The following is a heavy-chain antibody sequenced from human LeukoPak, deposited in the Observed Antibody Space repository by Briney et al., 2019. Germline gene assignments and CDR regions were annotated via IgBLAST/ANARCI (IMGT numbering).Heavy chain of an antibody. Sequence: GGSLRLSCATSGFTFSDYAMYWVRQAPGKGLEWVALISYDGIGKYYADSVKGRFTISRDNSKNTLYLQMDGLRAEDTALYYCAREVTYGAPPLQHWGQGTLVTVSS. CDR1: GFTFSDYA. V-gene: IGHV3-30-3*01. J-gene: IGHJ1*01. CDR3: AREVTYGAPPLQH. CDR2: ISYDGIGK. D-gene: IGHD4-17*01.